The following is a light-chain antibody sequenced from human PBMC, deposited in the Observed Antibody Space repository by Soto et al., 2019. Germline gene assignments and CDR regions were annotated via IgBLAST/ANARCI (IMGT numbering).Light chain of an antibody. CDR2: DAS. CDR3: QQYNNWPLT. V-gene: IGKV3D-15*01. Sequence: EIVMTQSPATLXVSPGDRATLSXRASQSVDNDLAWYQQKPGQPPRLLIYDASTRATGIPARFSGSQSGTEFTLTISSLLSEDFAVYSCQQYNNWPLTFGGGTKVEIK. J-gene: IGKJ4*01. CDR1: QSVDND.